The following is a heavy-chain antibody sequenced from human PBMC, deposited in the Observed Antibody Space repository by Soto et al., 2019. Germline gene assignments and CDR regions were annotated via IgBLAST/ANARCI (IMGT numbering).Heavy chain of an antibody. CDR1: GYSFTSYW. V-gene: IGHV5-10-1*01. CDR3: ARRPYYDSSGYGIDY. CDR2: IDPSDSYT. Sequence: GESLKISCKGSGYSFTSYWISWVRQMPGKGLEWMGRIDPSDSYTNYSPSFQGHVTISADKSISTAYLQWSSLKASDTAMYYCARRPYYDSSGYGIDYWGQGTLVTVSS. D-gene: IGHD3-22*01. J-gene: IGHJ4*02.